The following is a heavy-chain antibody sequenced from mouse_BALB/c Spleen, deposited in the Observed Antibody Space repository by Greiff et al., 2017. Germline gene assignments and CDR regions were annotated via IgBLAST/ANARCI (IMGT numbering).Heavy chain of an antibody. D-gene: IGHD2-3*01. V-gene: IGHV10-1*02. CDR2: IRSKSNNYAT. Sequence: DVQLVESGGGLVQPKGSLKLSCAASGFTFNTYAMNWVRQAPGKGLEWVARIRSKSNNYATYYADSVKDRFTISRDDSQSMLYLQMNNLKTEDTAMYYCVRGGENGYYNYWGQGTTLTVSS. J-gene: IGHJ2*01. CDR3: VRGGENGYYNY. CDR1: GFTFNTYA.